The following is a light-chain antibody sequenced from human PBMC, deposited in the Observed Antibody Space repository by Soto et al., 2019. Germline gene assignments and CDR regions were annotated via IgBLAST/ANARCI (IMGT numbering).Light chain of an antibody. CDR3: HQRSNWPLT. V-gene: IGKV3-11*01. Sequence: EIVLTQSPVTLSLSPGXXATLSCRASQSVFSSLAWYQQKPGQAPRLLIYDASTRATAIPARFRGSGSGTDFTLTISSLEPEDFAVYYCHQRSNWPLTFGGGTKVEIK. CDR2: DAS. J-gene: IGKJ4*01. CDR1: QSVFSS.